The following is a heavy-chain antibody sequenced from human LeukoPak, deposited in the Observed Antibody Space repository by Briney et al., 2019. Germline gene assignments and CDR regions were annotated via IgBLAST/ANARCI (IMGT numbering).Heavy chain of an antibody. D-gene: IGHD6-13*01. CDR1: GYTFTSYA. V-gene: IGHV1-2*02. CDR2: INPNSGGT. J-gene: IGHJ4*02. Sequence: ASVKVSCKASGYTFTSYAVNWVRQAPGQGLEWMGWINPNSGGTNYAQKFQGRVTMTRDTSISTAYMELSRLRSDDTAVYYCARDPRSAGYFDYWGQGTLVTVSS. CDR3: ARDPRSAGYFDY.